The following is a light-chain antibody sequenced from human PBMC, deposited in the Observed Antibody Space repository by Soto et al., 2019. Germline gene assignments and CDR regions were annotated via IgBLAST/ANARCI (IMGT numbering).Light chain of an antibody. CDR3: GSYGGSNNFV. J-gene: IGLJ3*02. V-gene: IGLV2-8*01. Sequence: QSALTQPPSASGSPGQLVTISCTGTSSDVGGYNYVSWYQQHPGKAPKLMIYEVNKRPSGVPDRFSGSKSGNSASLTVSGLQAEDEADYYCGSYGGSNNFVFGGGTKLTVL. CDR2: EVN. CDR1: SSDVGGYNY.